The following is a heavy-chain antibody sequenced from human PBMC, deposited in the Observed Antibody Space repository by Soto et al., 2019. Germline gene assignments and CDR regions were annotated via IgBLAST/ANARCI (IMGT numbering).Heavy chain of an antibody. D-gene: IGHD2-8*01. V-gene: IGHV1-69*13. J-gene: IGHJ6*04. CDR2: IIPIFGTA. Sequence: ATVKFSGKTSGGTFSSHAISLVRLAPGQGLEWMGGIIPIFGTANYAQKFQGRVTITADESTSTAYMELSSLRSEDTAVYYCARDNGYYYGMDVWGKGTTVTVSS. CDR1: GGTFSSHA. CDR3: ARDNGYYYGMDV.